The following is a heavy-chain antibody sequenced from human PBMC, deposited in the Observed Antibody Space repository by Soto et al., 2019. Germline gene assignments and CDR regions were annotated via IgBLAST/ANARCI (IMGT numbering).Heavy chain of an antibody. D-gene: IGHD3-22*01. CDR3: ARDRLRGYDSSGFYS. Sequence: ASVKVSCKASGYSFSSYGINWVRQAPGQGLEWMGWINTYNGNRNYAQRFEDRVTMTTATSTNTVYMELRSLKSDDTAIYYCARDRLRGYDSSGFYSWGQGTLVTVSS. J-gene: IGHJ4*02. CDR2: INTYNGNR. V-gene: IGHV1-18*01. CDR1: GYSFSSYG.